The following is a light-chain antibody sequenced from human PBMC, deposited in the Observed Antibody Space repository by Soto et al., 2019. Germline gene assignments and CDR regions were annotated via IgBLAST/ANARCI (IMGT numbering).Light chain of an antibody. CDR3: KQYYSTPL. Sequence: DIVMTQSPDSLAVSLGERATINCKSSQSVLYSSNNKNYLAWYQQKPGQPPKVLIHWASTRESGVPDRFSGSESGTDFTLTISSLQAEDVAVYYCKQYYSTPLFGHGTKLEIK. J-gene: IGKJ2*01. CDR1: QSVLYSSNNKNY. V-gene: IGKV4-1*01. CDR2: WAS.